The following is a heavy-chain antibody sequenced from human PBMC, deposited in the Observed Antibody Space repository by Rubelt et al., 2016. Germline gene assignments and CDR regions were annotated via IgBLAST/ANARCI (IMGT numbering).Heavy chain of an antibody. CDR3: ASLQYSSGWYSDY. CDR2: INTYNDKA. J-gene: IGHJ4*02. Sequence: QVQLVQSGSELKKPGASVKVSCKASGYTFTSYAMNWVRQAPGQGLEWMGWINTYNDKANYPQKFKGSGSMTTVSSTNTAYMEVRSLRSDDTAVYYCASLQYSSGWYSDYWGQGTLVTVSS. CDR1: GYTFTSYA. V-gene: IGHV1-18*01. D-gene: IGHD6-19*01.